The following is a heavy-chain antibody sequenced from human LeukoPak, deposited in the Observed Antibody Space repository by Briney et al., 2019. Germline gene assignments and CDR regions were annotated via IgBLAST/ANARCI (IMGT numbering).Heavy chain of an antibody. D-gene: IGHD4-23*01. CDR1: GFTFSSYW. J-gene: IGHJ5*02. V-gene: IGHV3-7*01. CDR3: ASFPTVVTPLDWFDP. Sequence: GGSLRLPCAASGFTFSSYWMSWVRQAPGKGLEWVANIKQDGSEKYYVDSVKGRFTISRDNAKNSLYLQMNSLRAEDTAVYYCASFPTVVTPLDWFDPWGQGTLVTVSS. CDR2: IKQDGSEK.